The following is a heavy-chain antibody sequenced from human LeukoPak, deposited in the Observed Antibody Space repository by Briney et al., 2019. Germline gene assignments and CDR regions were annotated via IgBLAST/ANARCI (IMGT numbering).Heavy chain of an antibody. D-gene: IGHD4-17*01. CDR3: ARQSRDGDYIAKLFDY. CDR2: IYYSGSI. V-gene: IGHV4-59*08. J-gene: IGHJ4*02. Sequence: PSETLSLTCTASGGSLSNYYWSWIRQPPGKGLEWIGYIYYSGSINYNPSLKSRVTISVDMSKNQFSLQLSSVTAADTAVYYCARQSRDGDYIAKLFDYWGQGTPVTVSS. CDR1: GGSLSNYY.